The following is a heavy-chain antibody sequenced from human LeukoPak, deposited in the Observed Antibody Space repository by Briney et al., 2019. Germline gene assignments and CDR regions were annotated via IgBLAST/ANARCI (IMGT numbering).Heavy chain of an antibody. CDR3: ALGYSSGWYYFDY. CDR1: GFTFSSYA. V-gene: IGHV3-23*01. D-gene: IGHD6-19*01. Sequence: GGSLRLSCAASGFTFSSYAMSWVRQAPGKGLEWVSAISGSGGSTYYADSVKGRFTISRDNSKNTLYLQMNSLRAEDTAVYYCALGYSSGWYYFDYWGQGTLVTVSS. J-gene: IGHJ4*02. CDR2: ISGSGGST.